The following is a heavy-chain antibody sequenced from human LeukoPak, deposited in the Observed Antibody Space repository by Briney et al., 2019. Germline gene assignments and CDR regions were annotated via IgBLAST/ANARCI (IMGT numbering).Heavy chain of an antibody. J-gene: IGHJ4*02. V-gene: IGHV3-21*01. CDR1: GFTFDDYT. CDR2: ISSSSSYI. D-gene: IGHD6-13*01. CDR3: ASTSSSWYGKDY. Sequence: GGSLRLSCAASGFTFDDYTMHWVRQAPGKGLEWVSSISSSSSYIYYADSVKGRFTISRDNAKNSLYLQMNSLRAEDTAVYYCASTSSSWYGKDYWGQGTLVTVSS.